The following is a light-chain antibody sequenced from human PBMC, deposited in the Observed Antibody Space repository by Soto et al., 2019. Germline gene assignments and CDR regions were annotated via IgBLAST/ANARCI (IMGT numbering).Light chain of an antibody. J-gene: IGLJ7*01. CDR3: SSYGGNKNYVL. CDR2: EVT. V-gene: IGLV2-8*01. Sequence: QSVLTQPPSASGSLGQSVTISCTGTSSDVGAYNYVSWYQQHPGKAPKLVIFEVTQRPSGVPDRFSGSKSGNTASLTVSGLQAEDEADYYCSSYGGNKNYVLFGGGTQLTVL. CDR1: SSDVGAYNY.